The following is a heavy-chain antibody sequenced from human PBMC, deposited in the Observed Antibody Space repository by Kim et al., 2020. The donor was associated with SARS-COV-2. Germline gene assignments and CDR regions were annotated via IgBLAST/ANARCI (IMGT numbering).Heavy chain of an antibody. D-gene: IGHD3-10*01. CDR1: GFTFSSYE. J-gene: IGHJ4*02. CDR2: IGRRGITT. V-gene: IGHV3-48*03. Sequence: GGSLRLSCAASGFTFSSYEMNWVRQAPGEGLEWVSCIGRRGITTYYAASVSGRFTISRDNAKNSLYLQLNSLRAEDTAVYYCAGGPGSYWGQGTLVTVSS. CDR3: AGGPGSY.